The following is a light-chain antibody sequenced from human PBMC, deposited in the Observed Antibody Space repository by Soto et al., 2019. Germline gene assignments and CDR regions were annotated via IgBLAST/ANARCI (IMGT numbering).Light chain of an antibody. Sequence: EVVMTQSPGTLSVSPGEGATLSCRASQSVSVNLAWYQHRPGQAPRPLIYDASTRAIGVPARFSGRGSGTEFTLTISSLQSEDFAIYYCLQYNSSPYTFGRGTKLEI. CDR1: QSVSVN. CDR2: DAS. V-gene: IGKV3-15*01. J-gene: IGKJ2*01. CDR3: LQYNSSPYT.